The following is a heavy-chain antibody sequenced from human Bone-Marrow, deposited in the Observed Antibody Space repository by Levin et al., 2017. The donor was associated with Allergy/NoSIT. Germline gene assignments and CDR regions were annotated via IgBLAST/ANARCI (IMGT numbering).Heavy chain of an antibody. CDR2: ISYDGSNK. CDR1: GFTFSSYA. CDR3: ARGTLQHSFDY. V-gene: IGHV3-30-3*01. J-gene: IGHJ4*02. Sequence: GESLKISCAASGFTFSSYAMHWVRQAPGKGLEWVAVISYDGSNKYYADSVKGRFTISRDNSKNTLYLQMNSLRAEDTAVYYCARGTLQHSFDYWGQGTLVTVSS. D-gene: IGHD1-1*01.